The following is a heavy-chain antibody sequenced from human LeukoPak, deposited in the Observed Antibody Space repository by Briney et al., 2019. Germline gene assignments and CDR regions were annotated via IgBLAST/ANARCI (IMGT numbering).Heavy chain of an antibody. CDR3: AKVGTSYYYDSSGYGLDY. CDR2: ISYDGSNK. CDR1: GFTFSSYD. V-gene: IGHV3-30*18. J-gene: IGHJ4*02. D-gene: IGHD3-22*01. Sequence: GGSLRLSCAASGFTFSSYDMHWVRQAPGKGLEWVAVISYDGSNKYYADSVKGRFTISRDNSKNTLYLQMNSLRAEDTAVYYCAKVGTSYYYDSSGYGLDYWGQGTLVTVSS.